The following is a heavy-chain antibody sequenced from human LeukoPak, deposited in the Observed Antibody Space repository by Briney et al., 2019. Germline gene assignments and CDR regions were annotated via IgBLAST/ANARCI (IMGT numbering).Heavy chain of an antibody. CDR3: AKTGSDCTNGVCYTGGSYYYYYMDV. Sequence: GGSLRLSCAASGFTFSSYAMSWVRQAPGKGLEWVSAISGSGGSTYYADSVKGRFTISRDNSKNTLYLQMNSLGAEDTAVYYCAKTGSDCTNGVCYTGGSYYYYYMDVWGKGTTVTVSS. CDR1: GFTFSSYA. D-gene: IGHD2-8*01. V-gene: IGHV3-23*01. J-gene: IGHJ6*03. CDR2: ISGSGGST.